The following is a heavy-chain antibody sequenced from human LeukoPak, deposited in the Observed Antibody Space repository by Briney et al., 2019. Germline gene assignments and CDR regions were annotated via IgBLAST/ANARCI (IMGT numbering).Heavy chain of an antibody. CDR3: AKVPWGTRVDAFDI. CDR2: ISSSSSYI. Sequence: PGGSLRLSCAASGFTFSSYSMNWVRQAPGKGLEWVSSISSSSSYIYYTDSVKGRFTISRDNAKNSLYLRMNSLRAEDTAVYYCAKVPWGTRVDAFDIWGQGTLVTVSS. D-gene: IGHD2-2*01. J-gene: IGHJ3*02. CDR1: GFTFSSYS. V-gene: IGHV3-21*01.